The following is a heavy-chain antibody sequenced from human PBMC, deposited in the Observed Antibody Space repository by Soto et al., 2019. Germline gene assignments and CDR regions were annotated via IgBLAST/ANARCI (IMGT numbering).Heavy chain of an antibody. CDR2: IYYSGST. J-gene: IGHJ5*02. V-gene: IGHV4-59*01. CDR3: ARAVDTAMVVRERHNWFDP. Sequence: LSLTCTGSGGSISSYYWRWVRQPPGKGLEWIGYIYYSGSTNYNPSLKSRVTISVDTSKNQFSLKLSSVTAADTAVYYCARAVDTAMVVRERHNWFDPWGQGTLVTVS. D-gene: IGHD5-18*01. CDR1: GGSISSYY.